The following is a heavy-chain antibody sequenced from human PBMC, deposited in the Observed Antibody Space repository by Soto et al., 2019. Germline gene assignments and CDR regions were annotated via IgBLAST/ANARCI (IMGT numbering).Heavy chain of an antibody. CDR2: ISAYNGNT. D-gene: IGHD2-2*01. CDR3: ARNTYQLLWSSMDV. CDR1: GYTFTSYG. Sequence: ASVKVSCKASGYTFTSYGISWVRQAPGQGLEWMGWISAYNGNTNYARKLQGRVTMTTDTSTSTAYMELRSLRSDDTAVYYCARNTYQLLWSSMDVWGQGTTVTVSS. J-gene: IGHJ6*02. V-gene: IGHV1-18*01.